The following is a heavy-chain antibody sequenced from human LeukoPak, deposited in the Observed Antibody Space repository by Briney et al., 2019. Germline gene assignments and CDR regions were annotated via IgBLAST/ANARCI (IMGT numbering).Heavy chain of an antibody. J-gene: IGHJ6*03. Sequence: GGSLRLSCAASGFTLSTYGMHWVRQAPGKGLEWVSTVNDRGTGTYYADSVKGRFTISRDNSKNTLSLQMISLRAEDTALYYCAKGLKTAVGPYMGYHYYMDVWGKGTTVTVSS. CDR2: VNDRGTGT. CDR1: GFTLSTYG. CDR3: AKGLKTAVGPYMGYHYYMDV. D-gene: IGHD5-18*01. V-gene: IGHV3-23*01.